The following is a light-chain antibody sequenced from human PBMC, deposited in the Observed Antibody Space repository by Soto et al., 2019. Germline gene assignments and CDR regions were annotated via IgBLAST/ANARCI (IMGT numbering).Light chain of an antibody. CDR1: QSVSSN. J-gene: IGKJ3*01. CDR3: QQYNNWPPIT. CDR2: AAS. V-gene: IGKV3-15*01. Sequence: EIVMTQSPATLSVSPGERATLSCRASQSVSSNLAWYQQKPGQGPRLLIYAASTRATGIPARFSGSGSRTEFTLTISSLQSEDFAVYYCQQYNNWPPITFGPGTKVDIK.